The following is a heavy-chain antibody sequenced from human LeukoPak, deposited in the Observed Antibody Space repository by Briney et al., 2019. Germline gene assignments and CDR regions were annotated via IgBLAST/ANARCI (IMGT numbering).Heavy chain of an antibody. D-gene: IGHD6-25*01. Sequence: PGGSLRLSCTGSGFRFGDYAMSWVRQAPGKGLEWVGYIRSRAYGGAAEYAAFVKGRFTITRDDSKSIAYLQMSNLNTEDTAVYYCAASSGFDYWGQGTLVTVSS. V-gene: IGHV3-49*04. CDR1: GFRFGDYA. J-gene: IGHJ4*02. CDR2: IRSRAYGGAA. CDR3: AASSGFDY.